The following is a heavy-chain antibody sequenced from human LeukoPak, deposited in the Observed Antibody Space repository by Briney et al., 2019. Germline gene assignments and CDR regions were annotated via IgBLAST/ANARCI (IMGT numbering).Heavy chain of an antibody. V-gene: IGHV3-21*01. CDR1: GFTFGSYS. Sequence: GGALRLSCAASGFTFGSYSMNWVRQAPGKGLEWVSSISSRSSDIYYAHSLKGPFTIYRDNAKNSLYLQMNSLRAEDTAVYYCARVEASGVGTDMVTSHSFDYWGQGTLVTVSS. J-gene: IGHJ4*02. CDR2: ISSRSSDI. D-gene: IGHD5-18*01. CDR3: ARVEASGVGTDMVTSHSFDY.